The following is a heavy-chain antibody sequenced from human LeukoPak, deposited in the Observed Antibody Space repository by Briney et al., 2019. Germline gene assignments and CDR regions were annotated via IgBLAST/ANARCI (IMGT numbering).Heavy chain of an antibody. CDR2: IYTSGST. CDR3: ARENSGSYREFDY. V-gene: IGHV4-4*07. Sequence: SETLSLTCTVSGGTISSYYWSWIRQPAGKGLEWIGRIYTSGSTNYNASLKSRVSMSVDTSKNRFSLKLSSVTAADTAVFYCARENSGSYREFDYWGQGTLVTVSS. CDR1: GGTISSYY. D-gene: IGHD1-26*01. J-gene: IGHJ4*02.